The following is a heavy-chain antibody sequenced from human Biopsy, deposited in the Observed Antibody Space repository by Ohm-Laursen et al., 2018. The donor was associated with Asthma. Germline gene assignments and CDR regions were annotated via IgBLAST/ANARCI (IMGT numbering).Heavy chain of an antibody. D-gene: IGHD1-26*01. CDR1: GDILSSFG. Sequence: GSSVKVSCKAHGDILSSFGIKWVRKAPGQGLEWMGGVIPIYGTTHTAQKFQGRVTITTDTSTSTAYMELRSLRSDDTAVYYCARDGPVGAPSDYWGQGTLVTVSS. CDR2: VIPIYGTT. CDR3: ARDGPVGAPSDY. V-gene: IGHV1-69*05. J-gene: IGHJ4*02.